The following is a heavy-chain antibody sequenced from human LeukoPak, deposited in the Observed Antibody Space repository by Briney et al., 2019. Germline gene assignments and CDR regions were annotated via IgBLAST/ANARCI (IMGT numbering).Heavy chain of an antibody. CDR1: GGSISSGGYY. D-gene: IGHD1-26*01. Sequence: PSETLSLTCTVSGGSISSGGYYWSWIRQHPGKGLEWIGYIYYSGSTYYNPSLKGRVTISVDTSKNQFSLKLRSVTAADTAVYYCARVQGGTYYQYYYMDVWGKGTTVTVSS. CDR2: IYYSGST. V-gene: IGHV4-31*03. J-gene: IGHJ6*03. CDR3: ARVQGGTYYQYYYMDV.